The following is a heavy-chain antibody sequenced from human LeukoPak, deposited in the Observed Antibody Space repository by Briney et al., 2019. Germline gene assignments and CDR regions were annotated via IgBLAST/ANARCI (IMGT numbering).Heavy chain of an antibody. CDR3: ARDFGTYYDFWSGSAFFDP. D-gene: IGHD3-3*01. V-gene: IGHV3-21*01. Sequence: PGGSLRLSCAASGFTFSSYSMNWVRQAPGKGLEWVSSISSSSSSYIYYADSVKGRFTISRDNAKNSLYLQMNSLRAEDTAVYYCARDFGTYYDFWSGSAFFDPWGQGTLVTVSS. CDR2: ISSSSSSYI. CDR1: GFTFSSYS. J-gene: IGHJ5*02.